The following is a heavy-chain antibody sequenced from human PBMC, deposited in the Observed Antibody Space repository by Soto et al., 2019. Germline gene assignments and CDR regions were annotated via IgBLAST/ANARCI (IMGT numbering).Heavy chain of an antibody. CDR3: ARGSIPGSSWGRGYYFDY. J-gene: IGHJ4*02. V-gene: IGHV3-33*01. CDR2: VWCDGSNK. Sequence: QVQLVESGGGVVQPGRSLRLSCAASGFTFSSYGMHWVRQAPGKGLEWVAVVWCDGSNKYYADSVKGRFTISRDNSKKTVYLQMNSLRAEDTAVYYCARGSIPGSSWGRGYYFDYWGQGTLVTVSS. D-gene: IGHD6-13*01. CDR1: GFTFSSYG.